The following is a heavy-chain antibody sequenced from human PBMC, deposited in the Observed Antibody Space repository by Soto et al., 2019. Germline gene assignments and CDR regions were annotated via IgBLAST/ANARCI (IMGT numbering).Heavy chain of an antibody. Sequence: SETLSLTCAVSGYSISSGYYWGWIRQPPGKGLEWIGSIFHSGDSYYNPSLKSRVTISVDTSKTQFSLNLRSVTAADTAVYYCASSRNVVVPAGIDFWGQGTLVTVSS. V-gene: IGHV4-38-2*01. CDR3: ASSRNVVVPAGIDF. CDR1: GYSISSGYY. CDR2: IFHSGDS. D-gene: IGHD2-2*01. J-gene: IGHJ4*02.